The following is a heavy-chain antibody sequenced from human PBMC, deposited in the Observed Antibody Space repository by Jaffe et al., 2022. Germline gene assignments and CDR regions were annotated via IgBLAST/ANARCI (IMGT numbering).Heavy chain of an antibody. D-gene: IGHD6-6*01. CDR3: AREPGIAARYSNPFDY. Sequence: EVQLVESGGGLVQPGGSLRLSCAASGFTFSSYWMSWVRQAPGKGLEWVANIKQDGSEKYYVDSVKGRFTISRDNAKNSLYLQMNSLRAEDTAVYYCAREPGIAARYSNPFDYWGQGTLVTVSS. J-gene: IGHJ4*02. CDR1: GFTFSSYW. CDR2: IKQDGSEK. V-gene: IGHV3-7*01.